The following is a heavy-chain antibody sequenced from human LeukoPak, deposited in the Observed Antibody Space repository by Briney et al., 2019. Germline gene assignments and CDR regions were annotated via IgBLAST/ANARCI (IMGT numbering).Heavy chain of an antibody. D-gene: IGHD1-26*01. J-gene: IGHJ4*02. Sequence: GGSLRLSCAASGFTFSSYGMSWVRQAPGKGLEWVSAISGSGGSTYYADSVKGRFTISRDNSKNTLYLQMNSLRAKDTAVYYCAKVGRRADFDYWGQGTLVTVSS. CDR3: AKVGRRADFDY. V-gene: IGHV3-23*01. CDR1: GFTFSSYG. CDR2: ISGSGGST.